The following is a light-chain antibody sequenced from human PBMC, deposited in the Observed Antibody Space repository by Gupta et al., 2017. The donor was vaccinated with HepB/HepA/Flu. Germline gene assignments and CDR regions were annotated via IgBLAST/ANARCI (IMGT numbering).Light chain of an antibody. CDR1: QSISNY. J-gene: IGKJ1*01. CDR3: QQTDSPFRT. Sequence: DIQMTQSPSSLSASVGDRVTITCRANQSISNYLNWYQKKPGKAPKVLIYVTSSLKSGVPLRFSGSGYETDFTLTISRLQGEDYATYYCQQTDSPFRTFGQGTKVEVK. CDR2: VTS. V-gene: IGKV1-39*01.